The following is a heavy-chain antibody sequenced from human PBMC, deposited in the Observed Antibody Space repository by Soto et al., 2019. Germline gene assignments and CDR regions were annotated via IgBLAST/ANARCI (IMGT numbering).Heavy chain of an antibody. CDR1: GFTFSSYA. CDR3: AKLGSPVPYYYYGMDV. Sequence: SGGSLRLSCAASGFTFSSYAMSWVRQAPGKGLEWVSAISGSGGSTYYADSVKGRFTISRDNSKNTLYLQMNSLRAEDTAVYYCAKLGSPVPYYYYGMDVWGQRTTVTVSS. CDR2: ISGSGGST. J-gene: IGHJ6*02. D-gene: IGHD6-13*01. V-gene: IGHV3-23*01.